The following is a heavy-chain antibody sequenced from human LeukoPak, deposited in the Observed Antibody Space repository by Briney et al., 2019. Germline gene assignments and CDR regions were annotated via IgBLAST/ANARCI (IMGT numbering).Heavy chain of an antibody. CDR1: GYTFTSYY. V-gene: IGHV1-46*01. CDR3: ARAGIFGVVTAVRAWFDP. J-gene: IGHJ5*02. CDR2: INPSGGST. D-gene: IGHD3-3*01. Sequence: GASVKVSCKASGYTFTSYYMHWVRQAPGQGLEWMGIINPSGGSTSYAQKFQGRVTMTRDTSISTAYMELSRLRSDDTAVYYCARAGIFGVVTAVRAWFDPWGQGTLVTVSS.